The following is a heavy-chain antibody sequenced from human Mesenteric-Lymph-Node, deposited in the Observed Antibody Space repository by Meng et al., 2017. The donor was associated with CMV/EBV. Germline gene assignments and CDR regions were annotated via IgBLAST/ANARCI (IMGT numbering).Heavy chain of an antibody. J-gene: IGHJ4*02. V-gene: IGHV1-69*04. D-gene: IGHD3-22*01. CDR1: GPFSSDA. CDR2: IIPILGIA. CDR3: AHSRYYYDSSGYLSPDY. Sequence: GPFSSDAISWVRQAPGQGVEWMGRIIPILGIANYAQKFQGRVTITADKSTSTAYMELSSPRYEDTAVYYCAHSRYYYDSSGYLSPDYWGQGTLVTVSS.